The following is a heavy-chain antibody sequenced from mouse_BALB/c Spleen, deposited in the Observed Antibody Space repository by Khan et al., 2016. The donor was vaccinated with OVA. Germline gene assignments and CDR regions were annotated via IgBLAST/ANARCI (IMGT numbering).Heavy chain of an antibody. J-gene: IGHJ4*01. V-gene: IGHV3-1*02. Sequence: EVQLQESGPDLVKPSQSLSLTCTVTGYSITSGYSWHWIRQFPGNKLEWMGYIYYSGSINYNPSLKSRISITRATSTNPFFLQLQSVTTEDTATYYCERDGNYMDNWGQGTSVTVSS. D-gene: IGHD2-1*01. CDR1: GYSITSGYS. CDR2: IYYSGSI. CDR3: ERDGNYMDN.